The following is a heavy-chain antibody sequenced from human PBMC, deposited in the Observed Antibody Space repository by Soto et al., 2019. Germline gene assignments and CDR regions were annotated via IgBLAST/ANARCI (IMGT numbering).Heavy chain of an antibody. CDR3: ARSMVRPRLPYYYYYGMDV. J-gene: IGHJ6*02. D-gene: IGHD3-10*01. V-gene: IGHV1-2*04. Sequence: ASVKVSCKASGYTFTGYYMHWVRQAPGQGLEWMGWINPNSGGTNYAQKFQGWVTMARDTSISTAYMELSRLRSDDTAVYYCARSMVRPRLPYYYYYGMDVWGQGTTVTVSS. CDR2: INPNSGGT. CDR1: GYTFTGYY.